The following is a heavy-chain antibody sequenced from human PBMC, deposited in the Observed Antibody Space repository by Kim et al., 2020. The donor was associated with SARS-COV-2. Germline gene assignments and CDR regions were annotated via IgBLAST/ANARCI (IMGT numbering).Heavy chain of an antibody. J-gene: IGHJ4*02. V-gene: IGHV4-31*03. CDR3: ARGLRAVAGPGNYFDY. CDR1: GGSISSGGYY. D-gene: IGHD6-19*01. CDR2: IYYSGST. Sequence: SETLSLTCTVSGGSISSGGYYWSWIRQHPGKGLEWIGYIYYSGSTYYNPSLKSRVTISVDTSKNQFSLKLSSVTAADTAVYYCARGLRAVAGPGNYFDYWGQGTLVTVSS.